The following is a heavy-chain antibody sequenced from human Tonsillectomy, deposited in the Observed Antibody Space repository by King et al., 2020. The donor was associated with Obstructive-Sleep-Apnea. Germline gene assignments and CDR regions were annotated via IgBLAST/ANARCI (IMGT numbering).Heavy chain of an antibody. Sequence: VQLVESGAEVKKPGASVKVSCKASGYTFTSYYMHWVRQAPGQGLEWMGIINPSGGSTSYAQKFQGRVTMTRDTSTSTVYMELSSLRSEYTAVYYCASSYCRSTSCYATNWFDPWGQGTLVTVSS. J-gene: IGHJ5*02. CDR2: INPSGGST. CDR1: GYTFTSYY. CDR3: ASSYCRSTSCYATNWFDP. V-gene: IGHV1-46*01. D-gene: IGHD2-2*01.